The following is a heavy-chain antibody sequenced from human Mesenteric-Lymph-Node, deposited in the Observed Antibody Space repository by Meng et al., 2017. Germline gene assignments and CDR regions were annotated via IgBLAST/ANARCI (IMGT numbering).Heavy chain of an antibody. D-gene: IGHD2/OR15-2a*01. CDR2: LIPVLNKA. CDR3: ARGRGNQPLFDF. CDR1: GGSFSTYT. J-gene: IGHJ4*02. V-gene: IGHV1-69*10. Sequence: VESGVEVKKPGSPVKGACKTSGGSFSTYTFSWVRQAPGQGLEWMGGLIPVLNKAKSAPRFQDRVTFTADETTTTAYMELSSLTFEDTAVYFCARGRGNQPLFDFWGQGTLVTVSS.